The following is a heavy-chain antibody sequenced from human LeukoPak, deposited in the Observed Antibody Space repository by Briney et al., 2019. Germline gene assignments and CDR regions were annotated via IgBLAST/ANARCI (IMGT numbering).Heavy chain of an antibody. CDR2: IYPHGRT. CDR1: SGSMTDSC. J-gene: IGHJ4*02. Sequence: SETLSLSCTVSSGSMTDSCWSWFRQAPGKGLEWLGFIYPHGRTEYNPSLRSRVSFSVHPSKIQASLSLRSVTASDTAVYYCTREGYDRSGYFLDFWGQGIMVTVSS. CDR3: TREGYDRSGYFLDF. V-gene: IGHV4-4*09. D-gene: IGHD3-22*01.